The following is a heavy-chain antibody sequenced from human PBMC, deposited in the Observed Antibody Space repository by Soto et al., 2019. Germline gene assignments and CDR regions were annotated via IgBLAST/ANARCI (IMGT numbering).Heavy chain of an antibody. CDR2: ISNDRSNI. D-gene: IGHD2-15*01. V-gene: IGHV3-30*03. CDR3: ATDIVVVVAALDAFDI. Sequence: GGSLRLSCAASGFTFSSYSMNWVRQAPGKGLEWVAVISNDRSNIYYADSVKGRFTISRDNSKNTLYLQMNSLRAEDTAVYYCATDIVVVVAALDAFDIWGQGTMVTVSS. CDR1: GFTFSSYS. J-gene: IGHJ3*02.